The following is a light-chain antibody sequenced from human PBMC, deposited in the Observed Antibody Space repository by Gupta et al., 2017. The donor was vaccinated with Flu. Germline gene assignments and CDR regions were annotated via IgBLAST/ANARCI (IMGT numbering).Light chain of an antibody. CDR2: EVS. CDR3: SSYTSSSSWV. Sequence: SITISCTGTSSDVGGYNYVSWYQQHPGKAHKLMIYEVSKRPAGVSNRFSGSKSGNTASLTISGLKAEDEADYYCSSYTSSSSWVFGGGTKLTVL. J-gene: IGLJ3*02. CDR1: SSDVGGYNY. V-gene: IGLV2-14*01.